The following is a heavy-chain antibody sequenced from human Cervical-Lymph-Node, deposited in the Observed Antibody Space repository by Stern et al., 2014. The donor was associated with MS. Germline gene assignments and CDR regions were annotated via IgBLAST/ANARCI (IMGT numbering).Heavy chain of an antibody. D-gene: IGHD2-15*01. Sequence: QDQLVQSGAEVKKPGASVKVSCKASGYTFTSFGISWVRQAPGQGLEWVGWISAYNGNTNYAQKVQGRVTMTTETSTSTAYLELRSLTSDDTAVYFCARSLGHCSGGSCPMDFDFWGQGTLVTVSS. J-gene: IGHJ4*02. V-gene: IGHV1-18*01. CDR3: ARSLGHCSGGSCPMDFDF. CDR1: GYTFTSFG. CDR2: ISAYNGNT.